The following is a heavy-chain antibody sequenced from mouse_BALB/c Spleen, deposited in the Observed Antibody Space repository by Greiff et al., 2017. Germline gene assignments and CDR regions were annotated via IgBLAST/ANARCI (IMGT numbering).Heavy chain of an antibody. CDR2: IDPANGNT. J-gene: IGHJ3*01. V-gene: IGHV14-3*02. CDR3: ARGHYYYGSSLAY. CDR1: GFNIKDTY. Sequence: VHVKQSGAELVKPGASVKLSCTASGFNIKDTYMHWVKQRPKQGLEWIGRIDPANGNTKYDPKFQGKATITAATSSNTAYLQLSSLTSEDTAVYYCARGHYYYGSSLAYWGQGTLVTVSA. D-gene: IGHD1-1*01.